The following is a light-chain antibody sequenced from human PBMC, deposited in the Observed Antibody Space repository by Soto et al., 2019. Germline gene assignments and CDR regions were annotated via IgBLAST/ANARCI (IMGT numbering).Light chain of an antibody. J-gene: IGLJ1*01. CDR1: SSDVGGYNY. CDR3: SSYGGRTLYV. Sequence: QSALTQPPSASGSPGQSVTISCTGTSSDVGGYNYVSWYQQHPGKAPKLLIHEVSKRPSGVTDRFSGSKSGNTASLTVSGLQPEDEADYYWSSYGGRTLYVFGTGTKVTVL. V-gene: IGLV2-8*01. CDR2: EVS.